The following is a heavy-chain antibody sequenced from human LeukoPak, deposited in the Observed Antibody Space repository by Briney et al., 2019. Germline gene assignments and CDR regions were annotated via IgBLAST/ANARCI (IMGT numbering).Heavy chain of an antibody. V-gene: IGHV3-30*04. CDR3: VSMVRGIGY. CDR1: GFTFSGYT. J-gene: IGHJ4*02. Sequence: PGGSLRLSCAASGFTFSGYTMHWVRQAPGKGLEWVTLVWYDGNRKYYADSVKDRFTISRDNSKNSVYLQLNSLRPEDTAMYYCVSMVRGIGYWGQGTLVTVSS. D-gene: IGHD3-10*01. CDR2: VWYDGNRK.